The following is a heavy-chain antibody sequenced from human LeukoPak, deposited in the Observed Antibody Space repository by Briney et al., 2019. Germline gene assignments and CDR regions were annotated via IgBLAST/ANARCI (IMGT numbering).Heavy chain of an antibody. CDR3: VRDETLWTLDW. J-gene: IGHJ4*02. V-gene: IGHV3-74*03. CDR1: EFTFSGHW. D-gene: IGHD1-1*01. CDR2: INERGTDS. Sequence: GGSLRLSCTASEFTFSGHWIHWVRQPPGMGLVWVSRINERGTDSMYAESVKGRFTISRDNAKNTVYLQMNSLRAEDTAVYYCVRDETLWTLDWWGQGTLVSVSS.